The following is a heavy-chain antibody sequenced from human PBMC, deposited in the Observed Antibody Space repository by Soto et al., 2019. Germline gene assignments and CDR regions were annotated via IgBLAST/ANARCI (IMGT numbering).Heavy chain of an antibody. Sequence: SETLSLTCAVSGGSISPYYWSWIRQPPGKGLEWIGYISYSGSTNYNPSLKSRVTISVDTSKSQFSLKLSSVTAADTAVYYCARLPRPPPYPSFDSWXKGTRVTVPS. CDR2: ISYSGST. V-gene: IGHV4-59*08. CDR3: ARLPRPPPYPSFDS. J-gene: IGHJ4*02. D-gene: IGHD2-2*02. CDR1: GGSISPYY.